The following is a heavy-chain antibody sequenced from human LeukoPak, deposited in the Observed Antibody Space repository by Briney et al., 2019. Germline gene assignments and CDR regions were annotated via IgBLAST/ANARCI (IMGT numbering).Heavy chain of an antibody. Sequence: PGGSLGLSCADSGSTLGKNWLHWVRQGPGKGLVWISRINSDGGGAIYADSVKGRFTVSRDNAKNTLYLQMNSLRAGDTAVYYCARDVPHNWFDTWGQGTLVTVSS. CDR1: GSTLGKNW. J-gene: IGHJ5*02. V-gene: IGHV3-74*01. CDR2: INSDGGGA. CDR3: ARDVPHNWFDT.